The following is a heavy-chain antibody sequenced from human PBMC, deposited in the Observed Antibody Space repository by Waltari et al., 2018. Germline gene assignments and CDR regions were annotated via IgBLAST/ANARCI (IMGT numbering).Heavy chain of an antibody. D-gene: IGHD3-10*01. Sequence: EVQLDESGGGLVQPGGSLRLSCSASGFTFTRYLMNWVRQAPGKGRGWVARSNSDGSSTTYEDSVKGRFTISRDNAKNTVYLQMNSLRVEDTAVYYCTRALWLGELYDYWGQGTLVTVSS. V-gene: IGHV3-74*01. CDR2: SNSDGSST. CDR3: TRALWLGELYDY. J-gene: IGHJ4*02. CDR1: GFTFTRYL.